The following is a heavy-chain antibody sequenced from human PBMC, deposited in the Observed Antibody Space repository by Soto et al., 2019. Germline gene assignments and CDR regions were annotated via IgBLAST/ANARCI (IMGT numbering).Heavy chain of an antibody. CDR1: NGYISNSDW. J-gene: IGHJ4*02. CDR2: IYHSGST. D-gene: IGHD3-9*01. Sequence: SETLSVTYSVSNGYISNSDWWRWVRQTPGKGLEWIGEIYHSGSTNYNPSLKSRVTISVDKSKNQFSLKLSSVTAADTAVYYCARLYYDILTGPYYFDYWGQGTLVTVSS. V-gene: IGHV4-4*02. CDR3: ARLYYDILTGPYYFDY.